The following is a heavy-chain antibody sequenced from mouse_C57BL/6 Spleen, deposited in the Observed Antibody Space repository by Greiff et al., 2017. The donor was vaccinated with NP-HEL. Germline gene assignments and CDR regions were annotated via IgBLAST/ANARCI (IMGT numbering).Heavy chain of an antibody. CDR2: IYPGSGST. CDR1: GYTFTSYW. D-gene: IGHD1-1*01. J-gene: IGHJ1*03. Sequence: VQLQQPGAELVKPGASVKMSCKASGYTFTSYWITWVKQRPGQGLEWIGDIYPGSGSTNYNEKFKSKATLTVDTSSSTAYMQLSSLTSEDSAVYYCARWGVVATPHWYFDVWGTGTTVTVSS. CDR3: ARWGVVATPHWYFDV. V-gene: IGHV1-55*01.